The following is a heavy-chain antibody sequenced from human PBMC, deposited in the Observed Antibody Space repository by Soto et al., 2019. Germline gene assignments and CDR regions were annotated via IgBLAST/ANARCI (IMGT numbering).Heavy chain of an antibody. CDR2: IIPIFGTA. J-gene: IGHJ6*02. V-gene: IGHV1-69*06. CDR3: ARAGITIFGVVIAGGYYYYGMDV. D-gene: IGHD3-3*01. CDR1: GGTFSSYA. Sequence: ASVKVSCKASGGTFSSYAISWVRQAPGQGLEWMGGIIPIFGTANYAQKFQGRVTITADKSTSTAYMELSSLRSEDTAVYYCARAGITIFGVVIAGGYYYYGMDVWGQGTTVTVSS.